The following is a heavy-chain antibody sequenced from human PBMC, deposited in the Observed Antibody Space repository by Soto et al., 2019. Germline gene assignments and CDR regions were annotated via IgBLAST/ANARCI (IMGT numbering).Heavy chain of an antibody. CDR2: IKSKTDGGTT. V-gene: IGHV3-15*01. CDR1: GFTFSNAW. J-gene: IGHJ6*03. Sequence: GGSLRLSCAASGFTFSNAWMSWVRQAPGKGLEWVGRIKSKTDGGTTDYAAPVKGRFTISRDDSKNTLYLQMNSLKTEETAVYYCTTVKEASVVPGGGWTRYYYYYMDVWGKGTTVTVSS. D-gene: IGHD2-2*01. CDR3: TTVKEASVVPGGGWTRYYYYYMDV.